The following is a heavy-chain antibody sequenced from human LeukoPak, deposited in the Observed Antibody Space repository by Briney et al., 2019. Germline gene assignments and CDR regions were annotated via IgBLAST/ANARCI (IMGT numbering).Heavy chain of an antibody. CDR3: ARRNPSDYGGNSFDY. CDR2: INPSGGST. Sequence: ASVKVSCKASGYTFTSYYMHWVRQAPGQGLEWMGIINPSGGSTSYAQKFQGRVTMTRDTSTSTVYMELSSLGSEDTAVYYCARRNPSDYGGNSFDYWGQGTLVTVSS. V-gene: IGHV1-46*01. CDR1: GYTFTSYY. D-gene: IGHD4-17*01. J-gene: IGHJ4*02.